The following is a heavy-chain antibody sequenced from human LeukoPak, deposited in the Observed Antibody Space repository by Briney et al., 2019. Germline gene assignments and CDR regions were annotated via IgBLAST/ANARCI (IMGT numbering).Heavy chain of an antibody. CDR3: AGGYPNYYGP. D-gene: IGHD3-10*01. CDR1: GNTFTDYY. V-gene: IGHV1-2*02. J-gene: IGHJ3*01. Sequence: GASVKVSCKASGNTFTDYYLHWVRQAPGQGLEWMGWINTNSGGTRYAQKFQGRVTMTRDTSISTAYLELSGLTSDDTAVYYCAGGYPNYYGPWGQGTTVTVSS. CDR2: INTNSGGT.